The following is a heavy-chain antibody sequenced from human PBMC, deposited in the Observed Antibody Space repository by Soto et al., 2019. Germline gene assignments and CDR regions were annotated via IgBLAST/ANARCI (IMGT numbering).Heavy chain of an antibody. CDR1: GYSFTSYW. Sequence: GESLKISCKGSGYSFTSYWIGWVRQMPGKGLEWMGIIYPGDSDTRYSPSFQGQVTISADKSISTAYLQWSSLKASDTAMYYCARRVGAAAGKAYYYYGMEVWGQGTTVTVSS. D-gene: IGHD6-13*01. J-gene: IGHJ6*02. CDR2: IYPGDSDT. V-gene: IGHV5-51*01. CDR3: ARRVGAAAGKAYYYYGMEV.